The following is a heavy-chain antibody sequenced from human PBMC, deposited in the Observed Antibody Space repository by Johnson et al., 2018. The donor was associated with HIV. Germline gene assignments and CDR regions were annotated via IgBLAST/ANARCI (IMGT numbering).Heavy chain of an antibody. D-gene: IGHD6-13*01. Sequence: VQLVESGGGLVQPGGSLRLSCAASGFTFDDYAMHWVRPAPGKGLAWVSGIRWHSGSIGYADSVKGRFPISRDNAKNSLYLQMNSLRAEDTALYYCAKDVSSSSWFFAFDIWGQGTMVTVSS. V-gene: IGHV3-9*01. CDR1: GFTFDDYA. CDR3: AKDVSSSSWFFAFDI. J-gene: IGHJ3*02. CDR2: IRWHSGSI.